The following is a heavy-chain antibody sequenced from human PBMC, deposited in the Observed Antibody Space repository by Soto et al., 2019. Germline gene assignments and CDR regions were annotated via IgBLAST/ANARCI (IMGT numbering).Heavy chain of an antibody. CDR2: INPSGGYT. Sequence: GASVKVSCKASGYTFSSYYMNCVRQAPGQGLEWLGIINPSGGYTTYAQRFLGRVTMTSDTSTSTVHMELDSLRAEDTAIYYCAGRLTTAASLDYWGRGTLVTVSS. CDR3: AGRLTTAASLDY. CDR1: GYTFSSYY. D-gene: IGHD3-16*01. V-gene: IGHV1-46*01. J-gene: IGHJ4*02.